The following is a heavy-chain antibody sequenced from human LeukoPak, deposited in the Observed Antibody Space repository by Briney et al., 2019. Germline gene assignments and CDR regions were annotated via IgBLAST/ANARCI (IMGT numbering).Heavy chain of an antibody. CDR1: GYTFTSYY. Sequence: SVKVSCKASGYTFTSYYMHWVRQAPGQGLEWMGRIIPILGIANYAQKFQGRVTITADKSTSTAYMELSSLRSEDTAVYYCTRLGGTTEGYWGQGTLVTVSS. CDR3: TRLGGTTEGY. V-gene: IGHV1-69*02. CDR2: IIPILGIA. J-gene: IGHJ4*02. D-gene: IGHD1-1*01.